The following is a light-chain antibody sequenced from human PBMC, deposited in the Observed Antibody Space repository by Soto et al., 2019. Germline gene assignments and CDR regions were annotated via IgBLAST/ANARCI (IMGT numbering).Light chain of an antibody. Sequence: DIQLTQSPSSVSASVGDRVTITCRESQCISSQLAWYQQQPGKAPNLLIYAASTLQSGVPSRCSGSGSETDFTLTIGSVQPEDFATYYCQQANSFPLTFGGGTKVEIK. CDR2: AAS. CDR3: QQANSFPLT. J-gene: IGKJ4*01. CDR1: QCISSQ. V-gene: IGKV1-12*01.